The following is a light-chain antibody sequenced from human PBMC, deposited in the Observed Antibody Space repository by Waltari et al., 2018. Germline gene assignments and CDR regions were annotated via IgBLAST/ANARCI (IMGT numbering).Light chain of an antibody. CDR3: QQSYSTWFT. Sequence: DIQMTQSPSSLSASLVDRVTITCRASQSISSYLNWYQQKPGKAPKLLIYAASSLQSGVPSRFSGSGSGTDFTLTISSLQPEDFATYYCQQSYSTWFTFGQGTKLEIK. V-gene: IGKV1-39*01. CDR1: QSISSY. CDR2: AAS. J-gene: IGKJ2*01.